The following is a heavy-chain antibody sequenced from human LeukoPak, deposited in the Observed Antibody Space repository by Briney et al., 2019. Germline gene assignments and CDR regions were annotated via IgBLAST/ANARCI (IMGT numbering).Heavy chain of an antibody. J-gene: IGHJ4*02. V-gene: IGHV1-46*01. D-gene: IGHD6-19*01. CDR2: INPSGGST. CDR3: ARIAVATPADY. CDR1: GYTFTSYY. Sequence: ASVKVSCKASGYTFTSYYMHWVRQAPGQGLEWMGIINPSGGSTSYAQKFQGRVTITADKSTSTAYMELSSLRSEDTAVYYCARIAVATPADYWGQGTLVTVSS.